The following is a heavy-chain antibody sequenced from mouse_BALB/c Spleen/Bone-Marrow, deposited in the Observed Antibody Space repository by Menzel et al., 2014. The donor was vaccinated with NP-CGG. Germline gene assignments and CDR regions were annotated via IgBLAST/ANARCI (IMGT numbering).Heavy chain of an antibody. V-gene: IGHV1-77*01. CDR2: IYPGSGST. CDR3: ARGLGLPFYAMDY. Sequence: VKLVESGPELVKPGASVKMSCKASGYTFTDYVISWVKQRTGQGLEWIGEIYPGSGSTYYNEKFKGEATLTADKSSNTAYMQLSSLTSEDSAVYFCARGLGLPFYAMDYWGQGTSVTVSS. J-gene: IGHJ4*01. CDR1: GYTFTDYV. D-gene: IGHD3-1*01.